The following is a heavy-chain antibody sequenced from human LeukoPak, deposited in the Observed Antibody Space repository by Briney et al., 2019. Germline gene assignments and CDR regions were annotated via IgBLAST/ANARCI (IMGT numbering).Heavy chain of an antibody. V-gene: IGHV3-30-3*01. CDR2: ISYDGSNK. D-gene: IGHD3-3*01. Sequence: GGSLRLSCAASGFTFSSYAMHWVRHAPGRGLEWVAVISYDGSNKYYADSVKGRFTISRDNSKNTLYLQMNSLRAEDTAVYYCARDGGYDFWSGYYQDYWGQGTLVTVSS. J-gene: IGHJ4*02. CDR1: GFTFSSYA. CDR3: ARDGGYDFWSGYYQDY.